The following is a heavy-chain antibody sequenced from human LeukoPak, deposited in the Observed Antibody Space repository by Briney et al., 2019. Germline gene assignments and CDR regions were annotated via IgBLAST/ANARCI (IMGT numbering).Heavy chain of an antibody. CDR3: ARSKYYYGSGSYYPLFDY. V-gene: IGHV3-13*04. CDR2: IGTAGDT. CDR1: GFTFSSYD. Sequence: GGSLRLSCAASGFTFSSYDMHWVRHATGKGLEWVSAIGTAGDTYYPGSVKGRFTISRENAKNSLYLQMNSLRAGDTAVYYCARSKYYYGSGSYYPLFDYWGQGTLVTVSS. J-gene: IGHJ4*02. D-gene: IGHD3-10*01.